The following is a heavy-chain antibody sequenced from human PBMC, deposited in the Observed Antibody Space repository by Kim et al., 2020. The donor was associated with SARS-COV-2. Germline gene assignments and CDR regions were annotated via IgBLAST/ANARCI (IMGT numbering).Heavy chain of an antibody. CDR2: ISGSGGST. V-gene: IGHV3-23*01. CDR3: AKDPRRAVDQYYYYGMDV. J-gene: IGHJ6*02. D-gene: IGHD6-19*01. CDR1: GFTFSSYA. Sequence: GGSLRLSCAASGFTFSSYAMSWVRQAPGKGLEWVSAISGSGGSTYYADSVKGRFTISRDNSKNTLYLQMNSLRAEDTAVYYCAKDPRRAVDQYYYYGMDVWGQGTTVTVSS.